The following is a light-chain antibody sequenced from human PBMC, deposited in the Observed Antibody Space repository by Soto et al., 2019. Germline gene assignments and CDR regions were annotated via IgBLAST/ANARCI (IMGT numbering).Light chain of an antibody. CDR1: SSNIGTNY. Sequence: QSVLTQPPSVSAAPGQKVTISCSGSSSNIGTNYVTWYQQFPGTAPKPLIYDNSERPSGIPDRFSGSKSGASATLGITGLQTGDEADYYCATWDDSLSAWVFGGGTKLTVL. J-gene: IGLJ3*02. CDR2: DNS. V-gene: IGLV1-51*01. CDR3: ATWDDSLSAWV.